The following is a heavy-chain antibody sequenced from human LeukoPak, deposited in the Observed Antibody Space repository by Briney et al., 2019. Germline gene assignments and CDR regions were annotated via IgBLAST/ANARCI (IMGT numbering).Heavy chain of an antibody. Sequence: GGSLRLSCAASGFTFSSYGMHWVRQAPGKGLEWVAFIRYDGSNKYFADSVKGRFTISRDSSKNTLYLQMNSLRVDDTAVYYCAKDGTRGIRFGKIPHYFDYWGQGTLVTVSS. D-gene: IGHD3-10*01. CDR1: GFTFSSYG. J-gene: IGHJ4*02. V-gene: IGHV3-30*02. CDR2: IRYDGSNK. CDR3: AKDGTRGIRFGKIPHYFDY.